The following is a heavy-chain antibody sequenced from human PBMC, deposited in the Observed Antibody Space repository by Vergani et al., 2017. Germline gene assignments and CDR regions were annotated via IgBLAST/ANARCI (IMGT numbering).Heavy chain of an antibody. J-gene: IGHJ4*02. Sequence: EVQLLESGGDLVQPGGSLRLSCAASGFTFIMHAMSWVRQAPGKGLEWVSTISGSGGSTYYADSVKGRFTISRDNSKNTLYLQMNSLRAEDTAVYYCASPYYGSGTYYKGGDYFDYWGQGTLVTVSS. CDR2: ISGSGGST. D-gene: IGHD3-10*01. V-gene: IGHV3-23*01. CDR1: GFTFIMHA. CDR3: ASPYYGSGTYYKGGDYFDY.